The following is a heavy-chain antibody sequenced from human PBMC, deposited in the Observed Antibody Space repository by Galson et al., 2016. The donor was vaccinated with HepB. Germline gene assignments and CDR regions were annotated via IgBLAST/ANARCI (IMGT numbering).Heavy chain of an antibody. CDR1: GLKFSDAW. CDR2: IKSRGSGGTI. V-gene: IGHV3-15*01. Sequence: SLRLSCAASGLKFSDAWMSWVRQAPGKGLEWVGRIKSRGSGGTIDYGTPVKGRFTISRDDSKSTLWLQLNSLKSEDTGVYYCTWETADGPFDIWGQGTMVTVSS. D-gene: IGHD1-26*01. J-gene: IGHJ3*02. CDR3: TWETADGPFDI.